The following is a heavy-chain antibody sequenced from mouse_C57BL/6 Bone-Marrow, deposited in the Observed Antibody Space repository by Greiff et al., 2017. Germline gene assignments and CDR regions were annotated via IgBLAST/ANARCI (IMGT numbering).Heavy chain of an antibody. Sequence: EVQLQQSGAELVRPGASVKLSCTASGFNIKDYYMHWVKQRPEQGLEWIGRIDPEDGDTEYAPKFQGKATMTADTSSNTAYLQLGSLTSEDTAVYYCTTWTYSNQFAYWGQGTLVTVSA. CDR2: IDPEDGDT. CDR3: TTWTYSNQFAY. D-gene: IGHD2-5*01. V-gene: IGHV14-1*01. J-gene: IGHJ3*01. CDR1: GFNIKDYY.